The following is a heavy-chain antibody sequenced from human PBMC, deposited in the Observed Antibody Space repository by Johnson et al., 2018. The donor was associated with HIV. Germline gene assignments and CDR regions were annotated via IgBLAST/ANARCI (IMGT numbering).Heavy chain of an antibody. CDR2: ISGSGGST. V-gene: IGHV3-23*04. Sequence: EMQLVESGGGLVKPGGSLRLSCAASGFTFSSYAMSWVRQAPGKGLEWVSAISGSGGSTYYADSVTGRFPISRDNSKNTLYLQMNSLRADETAVYYCAKSSSSFGAFDIWCQGTMVSVSS. CDR1: GFTFSSYA. J-gene: IGHJ3*02. D-gene: IGHD6-6*01. CDR3: AKSSSSFGAFDI.